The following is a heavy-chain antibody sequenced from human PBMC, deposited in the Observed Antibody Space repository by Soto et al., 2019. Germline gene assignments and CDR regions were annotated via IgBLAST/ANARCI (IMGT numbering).Heavy chain of an antibody. CDR3: ARDFPPSYCSSTSCHLNYYYYYGMDG. CDR1: GDSVSSNSAA. CDR2: TYYRSKWYN. J-gene: IGHJ6*02. Sequence: SQTLSLTCAISGDSVSSNSAAWNWIRQSPSRGLEWLGRTYYRSKWYNDYAVSVKSRITINPDTSKNQFSLQLNSVTPEDTAVYYCARDFPPSYCSSTSCHLNYYYYYGMDGWRQWTTVTVSS. V-gene: IGHV6-1*01. D-gene: IGHD2-2*01.